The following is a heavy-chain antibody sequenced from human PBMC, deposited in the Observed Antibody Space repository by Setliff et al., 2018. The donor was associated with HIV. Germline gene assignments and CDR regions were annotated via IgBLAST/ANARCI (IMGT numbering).Heavy chain of an antibody. CDR1: GYTFTGYN. V-gene: IGHV1-46*01. J-gene: IGHJ4*02. Sequence: ASVKVSCKASGYTFTGYNLHWLRQAPGQGLEWMGVINPGSGATIYAQRFQGRLTMTRDTSTSTAYMELSSLRSEDTGVYYCAIGSSNWPHRPNNYYFDYWGQGTPVTVS. CDR3: AIGSSNWPHRPNNYYFDY. CDR2: INPGSGAT. D-gene: IGHD6-13*01.